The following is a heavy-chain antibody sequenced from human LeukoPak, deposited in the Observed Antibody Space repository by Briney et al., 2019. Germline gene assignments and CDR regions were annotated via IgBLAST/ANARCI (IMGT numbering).Heavy chain of an antibody. CDR1: GFTFTIFG. CDR3: ARLVTYCFDY. D-gene: IGHD2/OR15-2a*01. J-gene: IGHJ4*02. V-gene: IGHV3-21*01. CDR2: ISSSSSYI. Sequence: GGSLRLSCAASGFTFTIFGLNWVRQAPGKGPEWVSSISSSSSYIYYADSVKGRFTISRDNAKNSLYLQMNSLRAEDTAVYYCARLVTYCFDYWGQGTLVTVSS.